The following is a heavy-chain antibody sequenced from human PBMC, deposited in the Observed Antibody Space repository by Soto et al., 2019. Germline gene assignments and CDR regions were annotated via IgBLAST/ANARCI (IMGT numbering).Heavy chain of an antibody. CDR3: AREARFTLVREETLYYFDY. Sequence: EVQLVESGGGLVQPGGSLRLSCAASGFTFSSYSMNWVRQAPGKGLEWVSYISSSSSTIYYADSVKGRFTISRDNAKNSLYLQMHSLRAEDTAVYYCAREARFTLVREETLYYFDYWGQGTLVTVSS. J-gene: IGHJ4*02. CDR1: GFTFSSYS. V-gene: IGHV3-48*01. CDR2: ISSSSSTI. D-gene: IGHD3-10*01.